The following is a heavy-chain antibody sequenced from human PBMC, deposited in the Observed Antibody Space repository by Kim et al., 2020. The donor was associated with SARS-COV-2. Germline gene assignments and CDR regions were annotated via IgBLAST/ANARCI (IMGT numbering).Heavy chain of an antibody. J-gene: IGHJ4*02. V-gene: IGHV3-30*18. CDR1: GFTFSSYG. Sequence: GGSLRLSCAASGFTFSSYGMHWVRQAPGKGLEWVAVISYDGSNKYYADSVKGRFTISRDNSKNTLYLQMNSLRAEDTAVYYCAKDKPSLIVVVTATLDYWGQGTLVTVSS. D-gene: IGHD2-21*02. CDR2: ISYDGSNK. CDR3: AKDKPSLIVVVTATLDY.